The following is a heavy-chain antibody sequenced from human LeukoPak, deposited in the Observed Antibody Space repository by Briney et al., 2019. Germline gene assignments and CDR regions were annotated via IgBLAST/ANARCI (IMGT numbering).Heavy chain of an antibody. CDR3: ARHRLSALYYYYYYMDV. Sequence: SETLSLTCTVSGGSISSSSYYWGWIRQPPGKGLEWIGSIYYSGSTYYNPSLKSRVTISVDTSKNQFPLKLSSVTAADTAVYYCARHRLSALYYYYYYMDVWGKGTTVTISS. D-gene: IGHD3-16*01. CDR2: IYYSGST. CDR1: GGSISSSSYY. J-gene: IGHJ6*03. V-gene: IGHV4-39*01.